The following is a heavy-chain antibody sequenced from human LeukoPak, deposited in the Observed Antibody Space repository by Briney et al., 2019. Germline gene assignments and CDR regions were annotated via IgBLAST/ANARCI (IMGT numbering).Heavy chain of an antibody. J-gene: IGHJ2*01. CDR2: TYSNGNT. D-gene: IGHD1-14*01. Sequence: PSETLSLTSTVSGGSINTNYWSCLRQPPSQALDCIGYTYSNGNTNYNPSLKSRVTMSIETSKNQFSLKVPSVTAADTAVYYCASGTFDGPLYGTYWYFHVWGRGTLVTVSS. CDR3: ASGTFDGPLYGTYWYFHV. V-gene: IGHV4-59*01. CDR1: GGSINTNY.